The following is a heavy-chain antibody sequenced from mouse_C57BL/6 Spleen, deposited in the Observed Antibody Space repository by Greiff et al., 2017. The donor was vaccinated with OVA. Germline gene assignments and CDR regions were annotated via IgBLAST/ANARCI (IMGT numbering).Heavy chain of an antibody. J-gene: IGHJ3*01. CDR3: VSRCAY. Sequence: EVKLEESGGGLVQPKGSLKLSCAASGFSFNTYAMNWVRQAPGQGLEWVARIRSKSNNYATYYADSVKDRFTISRDDSESMLYLHMNNLETEDTAMYDCVSRCAYWGQGTLVTVSA. V-gene: IGHV10-1*01. CDR1: GFSFNTYA. CDR2: IRSKSNNYAT.